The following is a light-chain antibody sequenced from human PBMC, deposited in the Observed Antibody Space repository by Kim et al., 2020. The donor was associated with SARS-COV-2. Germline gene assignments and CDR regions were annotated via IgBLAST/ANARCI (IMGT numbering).Light chain of an antibody. Sequence: EIVLTQSPGTLSLSPGERATLSCRASQSVSSSYLAWYQQKLGQAPRLLIYGASNRATGIPDRFGGSGSGTDFTLTINRLEPEDFAVYYCQQFGSSPQTFGQGTKVDIK. CDR1: QSVSSSY. CDR3: QQFGSSPQT. J-gene: IGKJ1*01. V-gene: IGKV3-20*01. CDR2: GAS.